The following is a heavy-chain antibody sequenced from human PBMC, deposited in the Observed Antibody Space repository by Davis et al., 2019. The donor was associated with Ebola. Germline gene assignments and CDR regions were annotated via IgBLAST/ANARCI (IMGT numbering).Heavy chain of an antibody. Sequence: PSETLSLTCTVSGGSISSSSYYWGWIRQPPGKGLEWIGSLYYSGSTYYNPSLKSRVTISVDTSKNQFSLNLSSVTAADTAVYYCATERYDSSGYYSYYYYYYYMDVWGKGTTVTVSS. D-gene: IGHD3-22*01. CDR2: LYYSGST. CDR1: GGSISSSSYY. V-gene: IGHV4-39*07. J-gene: IGHJ6*03. CDR3: ATERYDSSGYYSYYYYYYYMDV.